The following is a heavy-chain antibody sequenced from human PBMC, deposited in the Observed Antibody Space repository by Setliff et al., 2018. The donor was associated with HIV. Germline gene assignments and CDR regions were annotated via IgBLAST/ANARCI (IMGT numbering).Heavy chain of an antibody. CDR3: AREGLIWFGELSLDDAFDI. Sequence: ASVKVSCKASGYTFTSYGISWVRQAPGQGLEWMGWICAYNGNTNYAQKLQGRVTMTTGTSTSTAYMELRSLRSDDTAVYYCAREGLIWFGELSLDDAFDIWGQGTMVTVSS. J-gene: IGHJ3*02. CDR1: GYTFTSYG. D-gene: IGHD3-10*01. CDR2: ICAYNGNT. V-gene: IGHV1-18*01.